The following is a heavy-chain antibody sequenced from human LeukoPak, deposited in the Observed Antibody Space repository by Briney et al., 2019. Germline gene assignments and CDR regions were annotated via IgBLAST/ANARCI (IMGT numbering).Heavy chain of an antibody. V-gene: IGHV4-34*01. D-gene: IGHD3-9*01. CDR1: GGSFSGYY. CDR3: ARTEVGSTYYDILTGYSRAGYFDY. CDR2: INHSGST. J-gene: IGHJ4*03. Sequence: PSETLSLTCAVYGGSFSGYYWSWIRQPPGKGLEWIGEINHSGSTNYNPSLKSRVTISVDTSKNQFSLKLSSVTAADTAVYYCARTEVGSTYYDILTGYSRAGYFDYWGQGTLVTVSS.